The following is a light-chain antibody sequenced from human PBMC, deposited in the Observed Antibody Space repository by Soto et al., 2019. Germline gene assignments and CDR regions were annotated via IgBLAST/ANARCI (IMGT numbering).Light chain of an antibody. CDR1: SSDVGGYNY. V-gene: IGLV2-14*01. Sequence: SVLTQPASVSGSPGQLITISCTGTSSDVGGYNYVSWYQQHPGKAPKLMIYDVSNRPSGVSNRFSGSKSGNTASLTISGLQAEDEADYYCSSYTSSSTNYVFGTGTKVTVL. J-gene: IGLJ1*01. CDR2: DVS. CDR3: SSYTSSSTNYV.